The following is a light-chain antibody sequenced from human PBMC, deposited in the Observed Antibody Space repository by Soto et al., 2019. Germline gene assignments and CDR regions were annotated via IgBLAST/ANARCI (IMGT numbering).Light chain of an antibody. J-gene: IGKJ1*01. CDR1: QSISDY. CDR3: QQYHGYSRT. V-gene: IGKV1-5*01. Sequence: DIQMTQSPSTLSASVGDRVTITCRASQSISDYLAWYQQKPGKAPDLLISDVSSLERGVASRFSGSGSGTEFTLTISSMQPDDFATYYCQQYHGYSRTFGQGTKVEI. CDR2: DVS.